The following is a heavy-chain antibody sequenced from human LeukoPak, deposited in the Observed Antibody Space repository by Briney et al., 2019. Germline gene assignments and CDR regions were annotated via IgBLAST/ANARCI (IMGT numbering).Heavy chain of an antibody. V-gene: IGHV4-61*01. CDR3: SRVYSSGWSSWFDP. CDR1: GGSISSSYYY. D-gene: IGHD6-19*01. Sequence: PSETLSLTCTVSGGSISSSYYYWSWIRQSPGKGLEWIGYIYYSGRTNYNPSLKSRVTMSVDTSKNQFSLKLSSVTAADTAIYYCSRVYSSGWSSWFDPWGQGTLVAVSS. J-gene: IGHJ5*02. CDR2: IYYSGRT.